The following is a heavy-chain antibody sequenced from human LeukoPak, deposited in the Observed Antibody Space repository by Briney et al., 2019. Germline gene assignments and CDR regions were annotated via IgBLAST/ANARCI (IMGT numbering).Heavy chain of an antibody. J-gene: IGHJ6*02. V-gene: IGHV1-2*02. D-gene: IGHD6-13*01. CDR2: INPNSGGT. Sequence: GASVKVSCKTSGYTFTGYYIHWVRQAPGQGLEWMGWINPNSGGTNYAQRFQGRVTMTRDTSISTVYMELSSLRSDDTAVYYCARDLSSASSSWYGYSYGLDVWGQGTTVTVSS. CDR1: GYTFTGYY. CDR3: ARDLSSASSSWYGYSYGLDV.